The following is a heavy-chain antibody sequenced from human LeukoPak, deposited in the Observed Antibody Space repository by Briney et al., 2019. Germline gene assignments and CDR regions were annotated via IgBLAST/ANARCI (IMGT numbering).Heavy chain of an antibody. CDR1: GYTFTGYY. V-gene: IGHV1-2*02. J-gene: IGHJ4*02. D-gene: IGHD3-16*02. CDR2: INPNSGGT. CDR3: ARAVGDYVWGSYRYFDY. Sequence: GASVKVSCKASGYTFTGYYMHWVRQAPGQGLEWMGWINPNSGGTNYAQKFQGRVTMTRDTSISTAYMELSRLRSDDTAVYYCARAVGDYVWGSYRYFDYWGQGTLVTVSS.